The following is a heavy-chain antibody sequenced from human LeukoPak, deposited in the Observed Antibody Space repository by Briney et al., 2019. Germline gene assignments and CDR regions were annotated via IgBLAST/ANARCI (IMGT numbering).Heavy chain of an antibody. CDR3: AKTPVRRFPLYFDY. CDR2: ISGSGGST. V-gene: IGHV3-23*01. D-gene: IGHD3-3*01. J-gene: IGHJ4*02. Sequence: GGSLRLSCAASGFTFSSYSMNWVRQAPGKGLEWVSAISGSGGSTDYADSLKGRFTISRDNSKNTLYLQMNSLRAEDTAVYYCAKTPVRRFPLYFDYWGQGTLVTVSS. CDR1: GFTFSSYS.